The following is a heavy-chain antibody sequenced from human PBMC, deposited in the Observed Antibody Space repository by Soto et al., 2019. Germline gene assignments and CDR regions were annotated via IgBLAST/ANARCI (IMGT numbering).Heavy chain of an antibody. D-gene: IGHD6-13*01. Sequence: PGESLKISCKGSGYSFTSYCIGWVRQMPGKGLEWMGIIYPSDSDTRYSPSFQGQVTISADKSISTAYLQWSSLKASDTAMYYCARTSAGGKYYYGMDVWGQGTTVTVSS. V-gene: IGHV5-51*01. CDR1: GYSFTSYC. CDR2: IYPSDSDT. J-gene: IGHJ6*02. CDR3: ARTSAGGKYYYGMDV.